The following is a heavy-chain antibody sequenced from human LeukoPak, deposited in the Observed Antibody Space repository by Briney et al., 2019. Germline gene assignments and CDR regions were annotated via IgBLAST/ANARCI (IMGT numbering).Heavy chain of an antibody. CDR2: IYSGGST. V-gene: IGHV3-66*01. CDR1: GFTVSSNY. Sequence: GGSLRLSCAASGFTVSSNYMSWVRQAPGKGLEWVSVIYSGGSTYYADSVKGRFTIFRDNSKNTLYLQMNSLRAEDTAVYYCARDADSSGYYGYWGQGTLVTVSS. D-gene: IGHD3-22*01. CDR3: ARDADSSGYYGY. J-gene: IGHJ4*02.